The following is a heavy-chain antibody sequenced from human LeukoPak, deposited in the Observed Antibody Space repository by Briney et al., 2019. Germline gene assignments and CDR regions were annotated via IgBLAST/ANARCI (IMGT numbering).Heavy chain of an antibody. CDR3: ARRASRNKEGFDY. V-gene: IGHV4-59*08. CDR2: IYYSGST. Sequence: SETLSLTCTVSGGSISSYYWSWIRQPPGKGLEWIGYIYYSGSTNYNPSLKSRVTISVDTSKNQFSLKLSSVTAADTAVYYCARRASRNKEGFDYWGQGTLVTVSS. CDR1: GGSISSYY. J-gene: IGHJ4*02. D-gene: IGHD1/OR15-1a*01.